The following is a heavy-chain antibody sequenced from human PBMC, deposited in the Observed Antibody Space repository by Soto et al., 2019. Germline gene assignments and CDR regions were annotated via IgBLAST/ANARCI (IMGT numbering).Heavy chain of an antibody. D-gene: IGHD4-4*01. CDR1: GYSFTSYW. V-gene: IGHV5-51*01. CDR2: IYPGDSDT. J-gene: IGHJ6*02. Sequence: GESLKISCKGSGYSFTSYWIGWVRQMPGKGLEWMGIIYPGDSDTRCSPSFQGQVTISADKPISTAYLQWSSLKASDTAMYYCARLDSNYRHGMDVWGQGTTVTVSS. CDR3: ARLDSNYRHGMDV.